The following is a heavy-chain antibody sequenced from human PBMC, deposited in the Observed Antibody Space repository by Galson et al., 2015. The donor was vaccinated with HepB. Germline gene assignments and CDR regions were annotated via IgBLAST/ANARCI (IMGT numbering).Heavy chain of an antibody. Sequence: SLRLSCAASGFTFSSYAMHWVRQAPGKGLEWVAVISYDGSNKYYADSVKGRFTISRDNSKNTLYLQMNSPRAEDTAVYYCAREWEMATIIDYWGQGTLVTVSS. CDR1: GFTFSSYA. V-gene: IGHV3-30*04. CDR3: AREWEMATIIDY. J-gene: IGHJ4*02. D-gene: IGHD5-24*01. CDR2: ISYDGSNK.